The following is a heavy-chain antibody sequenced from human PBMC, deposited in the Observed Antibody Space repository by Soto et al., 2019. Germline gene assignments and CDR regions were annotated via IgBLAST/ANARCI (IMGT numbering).Heavy chain of an antibody. V-gene: IGHV1-18*04. CDR3: ARGPRYCSSTSCFSGVTWFDP. Sequence: QVQLVQSGAEVKKPGASVKVSCKASGYTFTSYGISWVRQAPGQGLEWMGWISSYNGNTNYAQKVQGRVTMTTDKSKSTTYMELRSLRSDDTAVYYCARGPRYCSSTSCFSGVTWFDPWGQGTLVTVSS. J-gene: IGHJ5*02. D-gene: IGHD2-2*01. CDR2: ISSYNGNT. CDR1: GYTFTSYG.